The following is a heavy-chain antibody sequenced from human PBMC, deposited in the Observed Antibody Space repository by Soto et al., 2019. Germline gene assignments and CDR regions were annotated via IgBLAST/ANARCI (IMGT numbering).Heavy chain of an antibody. CDR2: ISYDGSNK. CDR3: ARKRTSDYYYGMDV. V-gene: IGHV3-30-3*01. D-gene: IGHD6-25*01. Sequence: PGGSLRLSCAASGFTFSSYAMHWVRQAPGKGLEWVAVISYDGSNKYYADSVKGRFTISRDNSKNTLYLQMNSLRAEDTAVYYCARKRTSDYYYGMDVWGQGTTVTVSS. CDR1: GFTFSSYA. J-gene: IGHJ6*02.